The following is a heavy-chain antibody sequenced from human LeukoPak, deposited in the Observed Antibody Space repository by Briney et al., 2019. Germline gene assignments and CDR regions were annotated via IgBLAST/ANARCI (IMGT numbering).Heavy chain of an antibody. Sequence: SETLSLTCAVYGGSFSGYYWSWIRQPPGKGLERIGEINHSGSTNYNPSLKSRVTISVDTSKNQFSLKLSSVTAADTAVYYCARRWYSSSWYAYFQHWGQGTLVTVSS. D-gene: IGHD6-13*01. CDR2: INHSGST. CDR1: GGSFSGYY. J-gene: IGHJ1*01. V-gene: IGHV4-34*01. CDR3: ARRWYSSSWYAYFQH.